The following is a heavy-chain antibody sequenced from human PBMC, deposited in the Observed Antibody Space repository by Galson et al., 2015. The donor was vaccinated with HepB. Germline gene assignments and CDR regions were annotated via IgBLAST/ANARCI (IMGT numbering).Heavy chain of an antibody. CDR3: ARDSTVPGSVHGDAFDV. J-gene: IGHJ3*01. CDR1: GFIFSNFW. D-gene: IGHD6-25*01. V-gene: IGHV3-48*02. CDR2: ISSTSSII. Sequence: SLRLSCAASGFIFSNFWMHWVRHAPGKGPEWLSYISSTSSIIYYADSVKGRFTVSRDNAKNSVYLQMSSLRDEHTAIYYCARDSTVPGSVHGDAFDVWGQGTMVTVSS.